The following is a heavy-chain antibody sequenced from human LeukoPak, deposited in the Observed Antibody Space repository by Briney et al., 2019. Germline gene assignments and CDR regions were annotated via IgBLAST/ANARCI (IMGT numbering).Heavy chain of an antibody. V-gene: IGHV3-30*02. D-gene: IGHD3-10*01. CDR3: AKDARGDYYYYMDV. CDR2: IRYDGSNK. J-gene: IGHJ6*03. Sequence: GGSLRLSCAASGFTFSSYGMHWVRQAPGKGLEWVAFIRYDGSNKYYADSVKGRFTISRDNSKNTLYLQMNSLRAEDTAVYYCAKDARGDYYYYMDVWGKGTTVTVAS. CDR1: GFTFSSYG.